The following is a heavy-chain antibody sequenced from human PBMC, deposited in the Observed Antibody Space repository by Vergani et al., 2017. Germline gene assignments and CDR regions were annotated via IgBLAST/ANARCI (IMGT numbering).Heavy chain of an antibody. CDR2: IYYSGST. CDR3: ATSIVCRNPPDYFDN. Sequence: QVQLQESGPGLVKPSQTPSPICSVSGGSISSGDYYWSWLRQPPGKGLEWIGYIYYSGSTYYNPSLKSRVTISVDTSKNQVSLKLSSVTDADTAVYYCATSIVCRNPPDYFDNWRHWTLVTVAS. CDR1: GGSISSGDYY. J-gene: IGHJ4*03. D-gene: IGHD1-14*01. V-gene: IGHV4-30-4*08.